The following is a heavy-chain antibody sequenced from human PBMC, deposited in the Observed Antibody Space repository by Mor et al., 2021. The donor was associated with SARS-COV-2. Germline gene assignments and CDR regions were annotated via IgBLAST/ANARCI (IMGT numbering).Heavy chain of an antibody. J-gene: IGHJ4*02. Sequence: GLEWIGYIYYSGSTYYNPSLKSRVTISVDTSKNQFSLKLSSVTAADTAVYYCAREGSITGTTRIDYWGQGTLVTVSS. D-gene: IGHD1-7*01. CDR3: AREGSITGTTRIDY. CDR2: IYYSGST. V-gene: IGHV4-31*02.